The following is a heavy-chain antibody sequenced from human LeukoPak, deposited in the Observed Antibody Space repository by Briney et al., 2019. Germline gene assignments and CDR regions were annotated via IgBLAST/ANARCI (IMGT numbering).Heavy chain of an antibody. J-gene: IGHJ3*02. CDR2: ISAYNGNT. Sequence: GASVKVSCKASGYTFTSYGISWVRQAPGQGLEWMGWISAYNGNTNYAQKLQGRVTMTTDTSTSTVYMELSSLRSEDTAVYYCATPNNIDAFDIWGQGTMVSVSS. CDR1: GYTFTSYG. CDR3: ATPNNIDAFDI. V-gene: IGHV1-18*01. D-gene: IGHD1-14*01.